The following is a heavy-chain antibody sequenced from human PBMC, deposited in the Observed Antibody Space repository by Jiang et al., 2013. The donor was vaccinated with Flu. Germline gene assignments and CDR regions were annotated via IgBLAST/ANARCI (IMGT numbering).Heavy chain of an antibody. CDR1: GDTFSYS. D-gene: IGHD4-17*01. V-gene: IGHV1-69*01. Sequence: VQLVESGAEVKKPGSSVKVSCKASGDTFSYSISWVRQAPGQGLEWMGGNIPIFGTVNYAQKFQGRLTLTADESTSTAYMELSRLRFEDTAVYYCARGEGYGEYDFDFWGQGTLVTVSS. J-gene: IGHJ4*02. CDR2: NIPIFGTV. CDR3: ARGEGYGEYDFDF.